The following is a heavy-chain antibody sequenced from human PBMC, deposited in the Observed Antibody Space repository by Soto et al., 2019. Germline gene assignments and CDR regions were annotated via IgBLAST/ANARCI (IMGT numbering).Heavy chain of an antibody. Sequence: EVQLVESGGGLVQPGGSLRLSCVASGFSLTTYWMHWVRQAPGKGLEWVARINTAGSRTNYADSVKGRLTISRDNAENTLSLQMNSLRGEDTAVYYCARDQSYGGYFYYGLDVWGQGTTVTVSS. V-gene: IGHV3-74*01. CDR2: INTAGSRT. CDR3: ARDQSYGGYFYYGLDV. J-gene: IGHJ6*02. D-gene: IGHD3-10*01. CDR1: GFSLTTYW.